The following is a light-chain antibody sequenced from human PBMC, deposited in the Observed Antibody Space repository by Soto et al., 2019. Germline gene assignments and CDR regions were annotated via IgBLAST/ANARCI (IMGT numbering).Light chain of an antibody. CDR1: SSNVGSNP. CDR2: TNN. Sequence: HSAQTQPPSASGAPGQRVTISCSGSSSNVGSNPVNWYQQLPGTAPKLLIYTNNQRPSGVPDRFSGSKSGTSASLAISGLQSEDEADYYCAAWDDSLIALYVFGTGTKVTVL. J-gene: IGLJ1*01. V-gene: IGLV1-44*01. CDR3: AAWDDSLIALYV.